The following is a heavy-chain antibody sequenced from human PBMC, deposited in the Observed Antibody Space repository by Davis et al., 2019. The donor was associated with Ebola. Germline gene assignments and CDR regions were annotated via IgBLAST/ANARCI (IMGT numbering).Heavy chain of an antibody. J-gene: IGHJ6*02. CDR2: MNPNSGNT. D-gene: IGHD6-6*01. CDR1: GYTFTSYD. Sequence: AASVKVSCKASGYTFTSYDINWVRQATGQGLEWMGWMNPNSGNTGYAQKFQGRVTITADKSTSTAYMELSSLRSEDTAVYYCTLVAARRGLYYYYGMDVWGQGTTVTVSS. CDR3: TLVAARRGLYYYYGMDV. V-gene: IGHV1-8*01.